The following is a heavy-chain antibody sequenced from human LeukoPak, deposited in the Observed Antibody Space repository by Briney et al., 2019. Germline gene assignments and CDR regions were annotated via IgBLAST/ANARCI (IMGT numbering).Heavy chain of an antibody. D-gene: IGHD3-22*01. CDR2: IYYSGST. V-gene: IGHV4-39*07. CDR1: GGSISSSSYY. J-gene: IGHJ6*03. CDR3: ARVPGVVNYYYYMDV. Sequence: SETLSLTCTVSGGSISSSSYYWGWIRQPPGKGLEWIGSIYYSGSTYYNPSLKSRVTISVDTSKNQFSLKLSSVTAADTAVYYCARVPGVVNYYYYMDVWGKGTTVTVSS.